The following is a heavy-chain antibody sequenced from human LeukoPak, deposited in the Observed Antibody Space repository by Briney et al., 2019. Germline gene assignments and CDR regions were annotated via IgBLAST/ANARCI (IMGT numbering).Heavy chain of an antibody. D-gene: IGHD4-17*01. V-gene: IGHV3-23*01. CDR3: AASTG. CDR1: GFTFSSYA. CDR2: ISGSGCST. Sequence: GGSLRLSCAASGFTFSSYAMSWVRHAPGKGLEWVSAISGSGCSTYYADSVKGRFTISRDNSKNTLYAKKNSLRAGHTAVLYWAASTGWGQGTLVTVSS. J-gene: IGHJ4*02.